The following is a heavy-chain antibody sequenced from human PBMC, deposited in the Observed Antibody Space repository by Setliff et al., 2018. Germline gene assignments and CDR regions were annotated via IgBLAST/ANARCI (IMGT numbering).Heavy chain of an antibody. Sequence: TLSLTCTVSGGSISSGTYYWSWIRQPAGKGLEWIGRLHTSGSIDYNPSLKSRVTVSLDTSKNQFSLKLTSMTAADTAVYYCVRGGSSVWAWYFDLWGRGTLVTVSS. CDR2: LHTSGSI. CDR1: GGSISSGTYY. V-gene: IGHV4-61*02. J-gene: IGHJ2*01. CDR3: VRGGSSVWAWYFDL. D-gene: IGHD3-16*01.